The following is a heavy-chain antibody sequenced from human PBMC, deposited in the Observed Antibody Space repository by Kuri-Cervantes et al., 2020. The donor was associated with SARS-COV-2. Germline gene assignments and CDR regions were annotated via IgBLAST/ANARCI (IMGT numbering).Heavy chain of an antibody. Sequence: GGSLRLSCAGSGFIFSSFGMHWVRQAPGKGLEWVAVVSCDGSNTYYADAVKGRFTISRDNTKNTLYLEMNRLRAQDTAVYYCAKPKGEYDFWSGFRIGSIVNWGQGTLVTGSS. D-gene: IGHD3-3*01. V-gene: IGHV3-30*18. CDR1: GFIFSSFG. CDR2: VSCDGSNT. CDR3: AKPKGEYDFWSGFRIGSIVN. J-gene: IGHJ1*01.